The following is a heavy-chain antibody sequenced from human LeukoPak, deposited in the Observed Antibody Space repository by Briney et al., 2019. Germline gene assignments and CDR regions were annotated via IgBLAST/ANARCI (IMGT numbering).Heavy chain of an antibody. CDR1: GGTFSSYA. Sequence: SVKVSCKASGGTFSSYAISWVRQAPGQGLEWMGGIIPIFGTANYAQKFQGRVTITADESTSTAYMELSSLRSEDTAVYYCARGPEEPAAISTPVYYYYYMDVWGKGTTVTVSS. V-gene: IGHV1-69*13. D-gene: IGHD2-2*02. CDR3: ARGPEEPAAISTPVYYYYYMDV. CDR2: IIPIFGTA. J-gene: IGHJ6*03.